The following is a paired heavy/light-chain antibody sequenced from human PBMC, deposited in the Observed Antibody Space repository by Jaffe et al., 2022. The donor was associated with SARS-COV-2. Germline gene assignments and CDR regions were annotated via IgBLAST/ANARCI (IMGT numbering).Light chain of an antibody. V-gene: IGKV3-11*01. CDR1: QSVSSY. J-gene: IGKJ5*01. CDR2: DAS. Sequence: EIVLTQSPATLSLSPGERATLSCRASQSVSSYLAWYQQKPGQAPRLLIYDASNRATGIPARFSGSGSGTDFTLTISSLEPEDFAVYYCQQRSNWPPGITFGQGTRLEIK. CDR3: QQRSNWPPGIT.
Heavy chain of an antibody. V-gene: IGHV4-34*01. D-gene: IGHD3-10*01. J-gene: IGHJ5*02. CDR3: ARERLHYYGSGSYSWFDP. Sequence: QVQLQQWGAGLLKPSETLSLTCAVYGGSFSGYYWSWIRQPPGKGLEWIGEINHSGSTNYNPSLKSRVTISVDTSKNQFSLKLSSVTAADTAVYYCARERLHYYGSGSYSWFDPWGQGTLVTVSS. CDR1: GGSFSGYY. CDR2: INHSGST.